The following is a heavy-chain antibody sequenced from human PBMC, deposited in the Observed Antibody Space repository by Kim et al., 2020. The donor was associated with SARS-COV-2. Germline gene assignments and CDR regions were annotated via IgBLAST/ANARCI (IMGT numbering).Heavy chain of an antibody. J-gene: IGHJ4*02. CDR3: TRRGDFWSGYSRDY. D-gene: IGHD3-3*01. CDR2: IYYSGST. CDR1: GGSISSSSYY. Sequence: SQTLSLTCTVSGGSISSSSYYWGWIRQPPGKGLEWIGSIYYSGSTYYNPSLKSRVTISVDTSKNQFSLKLSSVTAADTAVYYCTRRGDFWSGYSRDYWGQGTLVTVSS. V-gene: IGHV4-39*01.